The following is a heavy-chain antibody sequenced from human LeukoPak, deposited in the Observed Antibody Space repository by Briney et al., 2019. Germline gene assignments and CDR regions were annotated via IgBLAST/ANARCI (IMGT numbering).Heavy chain of an antibody. CDR2: IGNNGGGI. CDR3: AIDPNWGTHS. CDR1: GFTFSTYT. V-gene: IGHV3-23*01. Sequence: GGSLRLSCAASGFTFSTYTMYWVRHPPGKSLEWVSIIGNNGGGIHYADSVKGRFTTSRDNFKNALYLQMNSLRVEDTAVYYCAIDPNWGTHSWGQGVLVTVSS. J-gene: IGHJ4*02. D-gene: IGHD7-27*01.